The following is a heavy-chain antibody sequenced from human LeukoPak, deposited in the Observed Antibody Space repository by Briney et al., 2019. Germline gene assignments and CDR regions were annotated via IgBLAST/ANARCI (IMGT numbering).Heavy chain of an antibody. CDR3: ARAEKYSSSSPFDY. J-gene: IGHJ4*02. D-gene: IGHD6-6*01. V-gene: IGHV4-30-2*01. CDR2: IYHSGST. CDR1: GGSISSGGYY. Sequence: SETLSLTCTVSGGSISSGGYYWSWIRQPPGKGLEWIGYIYHSGSTYYNPSLKSRVTTSVDTSKNQFSLKLSSVTAADTAVYYCARAEKYSSSSPFDYWGQGTLVTVSS.